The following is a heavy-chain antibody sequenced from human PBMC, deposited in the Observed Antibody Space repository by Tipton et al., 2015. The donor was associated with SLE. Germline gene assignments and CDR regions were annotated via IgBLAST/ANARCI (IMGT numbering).Heavy chain of an antibody. J-gene: IGHJ6*03. CDR1: GGSFSGHY. CDR3: ARGGDYDFWRGYIANMDV. Sequence: LSLTCAVYGGSFSGHYWSWIRQPPGKGLEWIGEINHSGSTNYNPSLKSRVTISADTSKNQFSLRLSSVTVADTAVYYCARGGDYDFWRGYIANMDVWGKGTTVTVSS. V-gene: IGHV4-34*01. CDR2: INHSGST. D-gene: IGHD3-3*01.